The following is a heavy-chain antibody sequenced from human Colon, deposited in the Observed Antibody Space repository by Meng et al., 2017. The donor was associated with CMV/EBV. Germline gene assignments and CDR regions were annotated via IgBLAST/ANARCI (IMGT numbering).Heavy chain of an antibody. CDR2: TIPIFNIA. CDR3: ARASVLQYCTATNCPPPYYYGVDV. J-gene: IGHJ6*02. V-gene: IGHV1-69*10. Sequence: SVKVSCKASGGPFSRDAIGWVRQAPGQGLEWMGGTIPIFNIANHAERFQGRVTITADTSTSTAFMELSSLRSEDTAVYYCARASVLQYCTATNCPPPYYYGVDVWGQGTTVTVSS. CDR1: GGPFSRDA. D-gene: IGHD2-8*02.